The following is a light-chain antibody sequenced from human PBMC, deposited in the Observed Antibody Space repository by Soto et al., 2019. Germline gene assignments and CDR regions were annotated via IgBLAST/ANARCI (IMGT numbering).Light chain of an antibody. Sequence: EIVMTQSPATLSVSPGEGATFSCRASQSVSSNLAWYQQKPGQAPRLLIYGASTRATGIPARFSGSGSGTEFTHTISSLQSEDFAVYYCQQHNNWPPWTFGQGTKVEIK. V-gene: IGKV3-15*01. J-gene: IGKJ1*01. CDR3: QQHNNWPPWT. CDR2: GAS. CDR1: QSVSSN.